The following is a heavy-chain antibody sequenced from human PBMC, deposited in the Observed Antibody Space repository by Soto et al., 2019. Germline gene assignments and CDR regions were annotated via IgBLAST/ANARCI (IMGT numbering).Heavy chain of an antibody. Sequence: QVQLQESGPGLVKPSETLSLTCTVSGGSISGYFWSWIRQPPGKGLEWIGYISYSGSTNYNSSLRXXVXXSTDPSKSQFSLRLTSVTAADTAVYYCVRDGAATGSVYLDYWGQGTLVTVSS. CDR1: GGSISGYF. D-gene: IGHD6-13*01. V-gene: IGHV4-59*01. CDR2: ISYSGST. J-gene: IGHJ4*02. CDR3: VRDGAATGSVYLDY.